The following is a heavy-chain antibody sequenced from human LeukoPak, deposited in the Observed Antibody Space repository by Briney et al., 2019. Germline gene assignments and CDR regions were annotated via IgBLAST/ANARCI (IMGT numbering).Heavy chain of an antibody. CDR3: AKDHYGGSSKLSMFDP. D-gene: IGHD2-2*01. J-gene: IGHJ5*02. V-gene: IGHV3-23*01. Sequence: PGGSLRLSCAASGFTFSSYGMSWVRQAPGKGLEWVSAISGSGGSTYYADCVKGRFTISRDNSKNTLYLQMNSLRAEDTAVYYCAKDHYGGSSKLSMFDPWGQGTLVTVSS. CDR1: GFTFSSYG. CDR2: ISGSGGST.